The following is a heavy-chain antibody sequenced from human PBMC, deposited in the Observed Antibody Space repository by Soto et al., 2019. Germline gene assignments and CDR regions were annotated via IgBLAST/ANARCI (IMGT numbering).Heavy chain of an antibody. J-gene: IGHJ4*02. V-gene: IGHV4-4*02. CDR3: AIRSTSYYHSSGYYINYFDY. CDR1: GGSISSSNW. CDR2: IYHSGIT. D-gene: IGHD3-22*01. Sequence: QVQLQESGPGLVKPSGTLSLTCAVSGGSISSSNWWSWARQPPGKGLEWIGEIYHSGITNYNPSLKSRVTISVDDSKNQFSLKLSSVTAADTAVYYCAIRSTSYYHSSGYYINYFDYWGQGTLVTVSS.